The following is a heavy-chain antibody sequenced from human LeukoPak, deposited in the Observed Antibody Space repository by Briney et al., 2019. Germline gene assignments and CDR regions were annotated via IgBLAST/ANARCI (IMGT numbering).Heavy chain of an antibody. CDR2: ISPSGDIK. J-gene: IGHJ4*02. V-gene: IGHV3-23*01. CDR3: AKDDAWIRFGE. Sequence: GGSLRLSCAASGFTFSSYEMNWVRQAPGKGLEWVSGISPSGDIKYYADSVKGRFTISRDNSKKTLYLEVSSLTGEDTAVYYCAKDDAWIRFGEWSQGTLVTVSS. D-gene: IGHD3-10*01. CDR1: GFTFSSYE.